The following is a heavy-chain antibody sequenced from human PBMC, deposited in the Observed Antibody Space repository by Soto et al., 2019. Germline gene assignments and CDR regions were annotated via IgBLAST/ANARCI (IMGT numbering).Heavy chain of an antibody. J-gene: IGHJ5*02. D-gene: IGHD6-13*01. Sequence: QVQLVESGGGVVQPGTSLRLSCAASGFTFSSYAMHWVRQAPGKGLEWVAVISYDGSNKYYADSVKGRFTISRDNSKNTLYLQMNSLRAEDTAVYYCARASIAAAGPFDPWGQGTLVTVSS. CDR2: ISYDGSNK. CDR3: ARASIAAAGPFDP. CDR1: GFTFSSYA. V-gene: IGHV3-30-3*01.